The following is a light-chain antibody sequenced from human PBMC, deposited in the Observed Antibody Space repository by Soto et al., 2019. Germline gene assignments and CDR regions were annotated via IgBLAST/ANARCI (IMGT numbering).Light chain of an antibody. CDR2: GAS. CDR1: QSVSSSY. V-gene: IGKV3-20*01. Sequence: EIVLTQSPGTLSLSPGERDTLSCRASQSVSSSYLAWYQQKPGQAPRLLIYGASSRATGIPDRFSGSGSGTDFTLTISRLEPEDFAVYYCQQYGSSPPTFGQGTKVEIK. CDR3: QQYGSSPPT. J-gene: IGKJ1*01.